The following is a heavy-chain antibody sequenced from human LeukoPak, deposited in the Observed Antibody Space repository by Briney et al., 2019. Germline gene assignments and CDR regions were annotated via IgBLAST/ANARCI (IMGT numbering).Heavy chain of an antibody. CDR3: ARGGWFDP. CDR2: IDHSGST. Sequence: SETLSLTCAVYGGSFSNYYWSWIRQPPGKGLEWIGEIDHSGSTSYNPSLKGRVIISVDTSKNQFSLKLRSVTAADTAVYYCARGGWFDPWGQGTLVTVSS. J-gene: IGHJ5*02. CDR1: GGSFSNYY. V-gene: IGHV4-34*01.